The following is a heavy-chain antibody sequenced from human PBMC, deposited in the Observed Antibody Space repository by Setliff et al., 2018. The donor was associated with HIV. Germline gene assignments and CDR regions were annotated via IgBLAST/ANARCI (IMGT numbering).Heavy chain of an antibody. J-gene: IGHJ6*03. CDR2: MYYTGNT. D-gene: IGHD3-9*01. CDR3: ASHQHNFTGYYYYYYYMAV. CDR1: RGSIRSGTYY. Sequence: SETLSLTCTVSRGSIRSGTYYWGWIRQPPGKGLEWIGNMYYTGNTYHNPSLKSRLTISVDTPKNQFSLKLSSVTAADTAVYYCASHQHNFTGYYYYYYYMAVWGRGTMVTVSS. V-gene: IGHV4-39*07.